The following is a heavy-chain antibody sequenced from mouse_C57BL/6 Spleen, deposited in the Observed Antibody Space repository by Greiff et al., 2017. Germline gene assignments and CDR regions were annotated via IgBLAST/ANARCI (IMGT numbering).Heavy chain of an antibody. CDR1: GYTFTSYW. J-gene: IGHJ2*01. V-gene: IGHV1-52*01. D-gene: IGHD2-5*01. CDR3: ARSGSNYDFDY. CDR2: IDPSDSET. Sequence: QVQLLQPGAELVRPGSSVKLSCTASGYTFTSYWMHWVKQRPIQGLEWIGNIDPSDSETHSHQQLKDKATLTVDKSSSTAYMQLSSLTTDDSAVYYCARSGSNYDFDYWGQGTTLTVSS.